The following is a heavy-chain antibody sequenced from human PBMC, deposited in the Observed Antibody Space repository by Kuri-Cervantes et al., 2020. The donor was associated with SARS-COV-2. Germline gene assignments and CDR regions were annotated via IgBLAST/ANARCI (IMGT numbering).Heavy chain of an antibody. Sequence: ESLKISCAASGFTFSSYSMSWVRQAPGKGLEWVSAISGSGGSTNYTDSVKGRFTISRDNSKNTLYLQMTSLRAEDTAVYYCASNMRDSSAPDSFDIWGQGTMVTVSS. CDR3: ASNMRDSSAPDSFDI. D-gene: IGHD3-22*01. V-gene: IGHV3-23*01. CDR2: ISGSGGST. J-gene: IGHJ3*02. CDR1: GFTFSSYS.